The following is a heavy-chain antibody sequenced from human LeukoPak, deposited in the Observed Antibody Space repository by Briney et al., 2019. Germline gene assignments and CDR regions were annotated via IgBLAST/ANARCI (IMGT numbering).Heavy chain of an antibody. J-gene: IGHJ4*02. CDR2: ISAYNGNT. V-gene: IGHV1-18*04. Sequence: ASVKVSCKASGYTFTSYGISWVRQAPGQGLEWIGWISAYNGNTNYAQKLQGRVTMTTDTSTSTAYMELRSLRSDDTAVYYCARGPLFVVVPAATDYWGQGTLVTVSS. CDR3: ARGPLFVVVPAATDY. CDR1: GYTFTSYG. D-gene: IGHD2-2*01.